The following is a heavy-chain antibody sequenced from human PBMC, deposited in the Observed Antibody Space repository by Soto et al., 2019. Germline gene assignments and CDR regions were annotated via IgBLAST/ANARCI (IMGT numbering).Heavy chain of an antibody. V-gene: IGHV4-31*03. CDR2: IYFSGST. CDR3: ARYWGSYDFWSAASKPYYFEY. D-gene: IGHD3-3*01. Sequence: PSETLSLTCTVSGGSISSGGYYWSWIRQHPGKGLEWIGYIYFSGSTYYNPSLKSRVTISVDTSKNQFSLKLSSVTAADTAAYYCARYWGSYDFWSAASKPYYFEYWGQGTLVTVSS. J-gene: IGHJ4*02. CDR1: GGSISSGGYY.